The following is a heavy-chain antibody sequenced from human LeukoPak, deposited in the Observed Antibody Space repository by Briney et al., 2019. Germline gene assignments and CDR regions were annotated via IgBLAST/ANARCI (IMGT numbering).Heavy chain of an antibody. CDR2: IIPIFGTA. CDR3: ASGGITGTTNYYYYLDV. J-gene: IGHJ6*03. V-gene: IGHV1-69*05. Sequence: ASVRVSCKASGGTFSSYAISWVRQAPGQGLEWMGGIIPIFGTANYAQKFQGRVTITTDESTSTAYMELSSLRSEDTAVYYCASGGITGTTNYYYYLDVWGKGTTVTVSS. D-gene: IGHD1-7*01. CDR1: GGTFSSYA.